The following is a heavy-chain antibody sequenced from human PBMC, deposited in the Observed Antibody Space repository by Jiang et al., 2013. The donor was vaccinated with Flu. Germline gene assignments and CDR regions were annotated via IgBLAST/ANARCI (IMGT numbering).Heavy chain of an antibody. Sequence: LLKPSETLSLTCTVSGGSISSYYWSWIRQPAGKGLEWIGRIYTSGSTNYNPSLKSRVTMSVDTSKNQFSLKLSSVTAADTAVYYCARDGEWFGELSYYFDYWGQGTLVTVSS. CDR1: GGSISSYY. CDR2: IYTSGST. V-gene: IGHV4-4*07. D-gene: IGHD3-10*01. J-gene: IGHJ4*02. CDR3: ARDGEWFGELSYYFDY.